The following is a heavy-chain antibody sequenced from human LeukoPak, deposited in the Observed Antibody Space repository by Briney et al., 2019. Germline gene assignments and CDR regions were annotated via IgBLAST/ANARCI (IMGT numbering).Heavy chain of an antibody. D-gene: IGHD1-1*01. Sequence: GGSLRLSCAASGYTFASFAMSWVRQAPGKGLEWVSGISGSGDSTFYADSVAGRFAISSDKSKNTVYLQMMSLTAEDTAVYYCAKTRYNWMSPDAFDVWGQGTMVTVSS. CDR1: GYTFASFA. CDR2: ISGSGDST. CDR3: AKTRYNWMSPDAFDV. J-gene: IGHJ3*01. V-gene: IGHV3-23*01.